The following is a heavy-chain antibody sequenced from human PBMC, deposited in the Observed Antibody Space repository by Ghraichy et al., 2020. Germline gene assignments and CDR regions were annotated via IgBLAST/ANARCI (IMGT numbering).Heavy chain of an antibody. D-gene: IGHD3-9*01. Sequence: SETLSLTCAVYGGSFSGYYWSWIRQPPGKGLQWIGEINHSGSTNYNPSLKSRVTILVDTSKNQFSLKLSSVTAADTAVYYCARGGYYDILTGYYDVFDSWGQGTMVTVSS. J-gene: IGHJ3*02. V-gene: IGHV4-34*01. CDR3: ARGGYYDILTGYYDVFDS. CDR2: INHSGST. CDR1: GGSFSGYY.